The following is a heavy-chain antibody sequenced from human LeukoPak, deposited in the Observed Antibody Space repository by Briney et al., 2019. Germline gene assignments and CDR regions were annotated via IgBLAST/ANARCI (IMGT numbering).Heavy chain of an antibody. CDR1: GYTFTSYY. D-gene: IGHD5-12*01. J-gene: IGHJ4*02. V-gene: IGHV1-46*01. CDR3: ARDTSGGYSGYDLGY. Sequence: ASVKVSCKASGYTFTSYYMHWVRQAPGQGLEWMGIINPSGGSTNYAQKFQGRVTMTRDTSTNTVYMELSSLRSEDTAVYYCARDTSGGYSGYDLGYWGQGTLVTVSS. CDR2: INPSGGST.